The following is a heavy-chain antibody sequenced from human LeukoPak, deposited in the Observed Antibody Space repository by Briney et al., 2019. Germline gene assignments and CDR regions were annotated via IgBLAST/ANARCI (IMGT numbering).Heavy chain of an antibody. D-gene: IGHD3-10*02. Sequence: PGGSLRLSCAASGFTFSNYWMHWVRQAPGKGLMWVSRINSDGSSTNYADSVKGRFTISRDNAKNTLYLQMNSLRAEDTAVYDCAELGITMIGGVWGKGTTVTISS. J-gene: IGHJ6*04. CDR3: AELGITMIGGV. V-gene: IGHV3-74*01. CDR1: GFTFSNYW. CDR2: INSDGSST.